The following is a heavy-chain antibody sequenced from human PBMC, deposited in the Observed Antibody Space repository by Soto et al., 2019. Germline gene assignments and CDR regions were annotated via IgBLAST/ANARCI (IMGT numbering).Heavy chain of an antibody. CDR2: ISWNSGSI. D-gene: IGHD2-2*01. V-gene: IGHV3-9*01. Sequence: EVQLVESGGGLVQPGRSLRLSCAASGFTFDDYAMHWVRQAPGKGLEWVSGISWNSGSIGYADSVKGRFTISRDNAKNSLYLQMNSLRAEDTALYYCAVSGSQLLSVFDYWGQGTLVTVSS. J-gene: IGHJ4*02. CDR3: AVSGSQLLSVFDY. CDR1: GFTFDDYA.